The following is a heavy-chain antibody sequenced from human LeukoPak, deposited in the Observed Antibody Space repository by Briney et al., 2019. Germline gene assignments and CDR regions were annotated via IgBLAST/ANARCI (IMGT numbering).Heavy chain of an antibody. CDR1: GGSISSGSYS. CDR2: IYYSGST. D-gene: IGHD2-15*01. J-gene: IGHJ4*02. Sequence: SETLSLTCAVSGGSISSGSYSWSWIRQPPGKGLEWIGYIYYSGSTNYNPSLKSRVTISVDTSKNQFSLKLSSVTAAGTAVYYCAREYCSGGSCYEDYWGQGTLVTVSS. V-gene: IGHV4-61*01. CDR3: AREYCSGGSCYEDY.